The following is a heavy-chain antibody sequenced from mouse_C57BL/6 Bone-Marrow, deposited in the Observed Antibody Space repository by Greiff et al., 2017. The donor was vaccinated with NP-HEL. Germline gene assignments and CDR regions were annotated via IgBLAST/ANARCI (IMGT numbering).Heavy chain of an antibody. CDR1: GYTFTDYY. CDR3: ARSNWDLDY. Sequence: EVQLQQSGPELVKPGASVKISCKASGYTFTDYYMNWVKQSHGKSLEWIGDINPNNGGTSYNQKFKGKATLTVDKSSSTAYMELRSLTSEDSAVYYCARSNWDLDYWGQGTTLTASS. CDR2: INPNNGGT. J-gene: IGHJ2*01. V-gene: IGHV1-26*01. D-gene: IGHD4-1*01.